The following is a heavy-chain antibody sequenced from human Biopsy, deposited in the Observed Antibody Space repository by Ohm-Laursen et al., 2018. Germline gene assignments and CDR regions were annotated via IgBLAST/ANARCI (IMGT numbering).Heavy chain of an antibody. CDR1: GASVKTSGYF. CDR2: ISYNERT. V-gene: IGHV4-31*03. D-gene: IGHD3-9*01. CDR3: VREPKTGTAEAWYFDL. Sequence: SDTLSLTCSVSGASVKTSGYFWAWIRQRPGKGLEWIGYISYNERTHYNPSLTSRLAISFDTSNNRISLQLRSVSVADTAVYYCVREPKTGTAEAWYFDLWGRGTPVTVSS. J-gene: IGHJ2*01.